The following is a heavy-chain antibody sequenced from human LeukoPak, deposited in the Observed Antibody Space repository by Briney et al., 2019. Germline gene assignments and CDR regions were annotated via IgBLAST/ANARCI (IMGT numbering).Heavy chain of an antibody. Sequence: ASVKVSCKASGGTFSSYATSWVRQAPGQGLEWMGGIIPIFGTANYAQKFQGRVTITTDESTSTAYMELSSLRSEDTAVYYSARGGDPVVTPRYYYYYYMDVWGKGTTVTVSS. CDR3: ARGGDPVVTPRYYYYYYMDV. V-gene: IGHV1-69*05. D-gene: IGHD4-23*01. J-gene: IGHJ6*03. CDR1: GGTFSSYA. CDR2: IIPIFGTA.